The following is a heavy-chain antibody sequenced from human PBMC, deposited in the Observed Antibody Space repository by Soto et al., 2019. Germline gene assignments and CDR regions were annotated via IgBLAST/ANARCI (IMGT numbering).Heavy chain of an antibody. V-gene: IGHV3-53*04. Sequence: EVQLVESGGGLVEPGGSLRLSCAASGFTVSSNFMTWVRQAPGKGLEWVSVIYSGGTTFYADSVKGRFTISRLNSKNTMFLQMNSLRTEDTAVYYWARGLVAKGNYFDYWGQGTLVTVSS. CDR2: IYSGGTT. CDR3: ARGLVAKGNYFDY. J-gene: IGHJ4*02. CDR1: GFTVSSNF. D-gene: IGHD5-12*01.